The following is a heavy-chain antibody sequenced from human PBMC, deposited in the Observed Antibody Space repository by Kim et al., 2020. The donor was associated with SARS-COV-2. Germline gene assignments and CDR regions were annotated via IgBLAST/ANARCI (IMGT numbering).Heavy chain of an antibody. Sequence: SETLSLTCTVSGGSISSSSYYWGWIRQPPGKGLEWIGSIYYSGSTYYNPSLKSRVTISVDTSKNQFSLKLSSVTAADTAVYYCARDHDRDGNWFDPWGQGTLVTVSS. D-gene: IGHD2-21*01. CDR3: ARDHDRDGNWFDP. V-gene: IGHV4-39*07. CDR1: GGSISSSSYY. J-gene: IGHJ5*02. CDR2: IYYSGST.